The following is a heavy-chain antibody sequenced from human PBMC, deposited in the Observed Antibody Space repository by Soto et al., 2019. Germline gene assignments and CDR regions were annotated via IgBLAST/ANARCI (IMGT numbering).Heavy chain of an antibody. Sequence: SVKVSCKASGFDFGSFGIQFLRQTRGRGLEWIGWIVVASGRTNYARQFQGRVAFSRDTSSTTAYMDLYDLKSDDTAVYFCSADHPHTAIGWPVWGQGTTVTVSS. CDR3: SADHPHTAIGWPV. CDR1: GFDFGSFG. V-gene: IGHV1-58*02. J-gene: IGHJ6*02. CDR2: IVVASGRT.